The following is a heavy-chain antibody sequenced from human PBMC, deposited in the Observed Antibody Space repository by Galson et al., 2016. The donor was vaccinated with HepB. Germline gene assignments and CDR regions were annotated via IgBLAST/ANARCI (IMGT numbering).Heavy chain of an antibody. Sequence: SLRLSCAASGLSVSSNYMSWVRQAPGKGLEWVSVMYIDGNAHYADSVKGRFTLSRDNSQNTVYPQMNSLRAEDTAVYYCARDPPVGTAGGLDIWGQGTMVSVSS. V-gene: IGHV3-53*01. CDR2: MYIDGNA. CDR3: ARDPPVGTAGGLDI. D-gene: IGHD4-23*01. CDR1: GLSVSSNY. J-gene: IGHJ3*02.